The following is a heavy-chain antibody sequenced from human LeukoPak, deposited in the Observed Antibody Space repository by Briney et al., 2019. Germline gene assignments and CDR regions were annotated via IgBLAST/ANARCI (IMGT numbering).Heavy chain of an antibody. V-gene: IGHV4-4*07. CDR3: ASGGTHYSL. CDR1: GGSISSYH. CDR2: FYTSGST. J-gene: IGHJ4*02. Sequence: SETLSLTCTVSGGSISSYHWSWIRQPAGKGLEWIGHFYTSGSTNYNPSLKSRVTMSVDTSRNQFSLKLTSVTAADTAVYYCASGGTHYSLWGQGTLVTVSA. D-gene: IGHD3-10*01.